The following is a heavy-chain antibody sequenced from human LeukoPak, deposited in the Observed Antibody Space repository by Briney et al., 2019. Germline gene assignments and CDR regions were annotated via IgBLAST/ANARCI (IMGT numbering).Heavy chain of an antibody. Sequence: ASVKVSCKASGYTFTSYYMHWVRQAPGQGLEWMGIINPSGGSTSYAQKFQGRVTMTEDTSTDTAYMELSSLRSEDTAVYYCATDGIATRNWFDPWGQGTLVTVSS. J-gene: IGHJ5*02. CDR2: INPSGGST. CDR1: GYTFTSYY. D-gene: IGHD6-13*01. CDR3: ATDGIATRNWFDP. V-gene: IGHV1-46*01.